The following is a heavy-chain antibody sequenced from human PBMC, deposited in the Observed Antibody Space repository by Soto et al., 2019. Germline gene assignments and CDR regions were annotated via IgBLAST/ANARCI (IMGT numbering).Heavy chain of an antibody. Sequence: PSETLSLTCSVSGGSISSSSYYWGWIRQPPGKGLEWIGSIYYSGSSYYNPSLKSRVTISVDTSKNQFSLKLSSVTAADTAVYYCARRYGSVFDYWGQGTLVTVS. CDR1: GGSISSSSYY. CDR3: ARRYGSVFDY. V-gene: IGHV4-39*01. CDR2: IYYSGSS. J-gene: IGHJ4*02. D-gene: IGHD6-19*01.